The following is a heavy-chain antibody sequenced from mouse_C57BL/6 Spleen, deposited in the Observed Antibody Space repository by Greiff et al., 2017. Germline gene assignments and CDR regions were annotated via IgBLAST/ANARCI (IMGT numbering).Heavy chain of an antibody. CDR3: ARRETAQVLFAY. J-gene: IGHJ3*01. V-gene: IGHV1-80*01. D-gene: IGHD3-2*02. CDR2: IYPGDGDT. Sequence: QVQLKESGAELVKPGASVKISCKASGYAFSSYWMTWVQQRPGKGLEWIGHIYPGDGDTNYNGKFKGKATLTADKSSSTAYMQRSSLTSEDSAVYFCARRETAQVLFAYWGQGTLVTVSA. CDR1: GYAFSSYW.